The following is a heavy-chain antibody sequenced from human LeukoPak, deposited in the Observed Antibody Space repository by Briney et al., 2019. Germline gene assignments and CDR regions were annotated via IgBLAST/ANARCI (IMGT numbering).Heavy chain of an antibody. CDR2: IYYSGST. V-gene: IGHV4-59*01. J-gene: IGHJ6*03. Sequence: PSETLSLTCTVSGGSISSYYWSWIRQPPGKGLEWIGYIYYSGSTNYNPSLKSRGTISLDTSKNQFSLKLSSVTAADTAVYYCARVGVTGELYPDYYYYMDVWGKGTTVTVSS. D-gene: IGHD1-20*01. CDR1: GGSISSYY. CDR3: ARVGVTGELYPDYYYYMDV.